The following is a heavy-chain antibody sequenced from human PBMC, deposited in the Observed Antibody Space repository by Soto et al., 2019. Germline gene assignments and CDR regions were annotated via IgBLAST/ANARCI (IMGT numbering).Heavy chain of an antibody. D-gene: IGHD3-10*01. Sequence: SETLSLTYTVSGGSISSGDYYWSWIRQPPGRGLEWIGYIYYSGSTYYNPSLKSRVTISVDTSKNQFSLKLSSVTAADTAFYYCASFDTVASGDYWGQGTLVTVSS. CDR2: IYYSGST. CDR3: ASFDTVASGDY. V-gene: IGHV4-30-4*01. J-gene: IGHJ4*02. CDR1: GGSISSGDYY.